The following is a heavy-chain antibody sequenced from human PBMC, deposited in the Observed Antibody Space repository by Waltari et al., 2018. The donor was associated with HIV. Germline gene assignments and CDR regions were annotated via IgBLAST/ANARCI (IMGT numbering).Heavy chain of an antibody. CDR2: IYYSGST. CDR1: GGSISSSDYY. D-gene: IGHD3-10*01. V-gene: IGHV4-39*07. Sequence: QLQLQESGPGLVKPSETLSPTCTVSGGSISSSDYYWGWIRRPPGKGLEWIGSIYYSGSTYYNPSLKSRVIISVDTAKKQFSLKLSSVIAADTAVYYCARVHGHYGSGNYYNSFDYWGQGKLVTVSS. CDR3: ARVHGHYGSGNYYNSFDY. J-gene: IGHJ4*02.